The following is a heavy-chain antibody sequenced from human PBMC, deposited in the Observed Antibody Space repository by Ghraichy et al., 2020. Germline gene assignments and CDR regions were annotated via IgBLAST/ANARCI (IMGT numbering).Heavy chain of an antibody. V-gene: IGHV4-61*01. CDR1: GGSVSSGSYY. D-gene: IGHD2-15*01. Sequence: SETLSLTCTVSGGSVSSGSYYWSWIRQPPGKGLEWIGYIYYSGSTNYNPSLKSRVTISVDTSKNQFSLKLSSVTAADTAVYYCARDKGMVAAAYYFDYWGQGPLVTLSS. CDR3: ARDKGMVAAAYYFDY. CDR2: IYYSGST. J-gene: IGHJ4*02.